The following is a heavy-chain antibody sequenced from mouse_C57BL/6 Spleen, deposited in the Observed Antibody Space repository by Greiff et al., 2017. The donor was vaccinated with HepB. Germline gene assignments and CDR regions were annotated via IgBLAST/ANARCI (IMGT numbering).Heavy chain of an antibody. Sequence: EVLLVESGGGLVKPGGSLKLSCAASGFTFSSYTMSWVRQTPEKRLEWVATISGGGGNTYYPDSVKGRFTISRDNTKNTLYLQMSSLRSEDTALYYWARPSPHYYGSSSYWYFDVWGTGTTVTVSS. D-gene: IGHD1-1*01. V-gene: IGHV5-9*01. CDR2: ISGGGGNT. CDR3: ARPSPHYYGSSSYWYFDV. CDR1: GFTFSSYT. J-gene: IGHJ1*03.